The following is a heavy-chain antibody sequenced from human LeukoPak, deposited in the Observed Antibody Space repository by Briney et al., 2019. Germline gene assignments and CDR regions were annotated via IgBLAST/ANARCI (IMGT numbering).Heavy chain of an antibody. CDR2: ISGSGGST. CDR1: GFAFSSYA. Sequence: GGSLRLSCAASGFAFSSYAMSWVRRAPGKGLEWVSAISGSGGSTYYADSVKGRFTISRDNSKNTLYLQMNSLRAEDTAVYYCAKEQYSSSWETIIDYWGQGTLVTVSS. D-gene: IGHD6-13*01. J-gene: IGHJ4*02. V-gene: IGHV3-23*01. CDR3: AKEQYSSSWETIIDY.